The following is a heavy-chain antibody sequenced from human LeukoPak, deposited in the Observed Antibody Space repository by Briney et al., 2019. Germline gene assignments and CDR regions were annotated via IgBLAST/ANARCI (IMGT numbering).Heavy chain of an antibody. D-gene: IGHD5-18*01. CDR2: ISWNSDNI. CDR3: ARGREYGYSYGLAIGY. V-gene: IGHV3-9*01. CDR1: GFTFDDYA. J-gene: IGHJ4*02. Sequence: GGSLRLSCAASGFTFDDYAMHWVRQAQEKGLEWVSGISWNSDNIGYADSVKGRFTISRDNAKNTLYLQMNSLRAEDTAVYYCARGREYGYSYGLAIGYWGQGTLVTVSS.